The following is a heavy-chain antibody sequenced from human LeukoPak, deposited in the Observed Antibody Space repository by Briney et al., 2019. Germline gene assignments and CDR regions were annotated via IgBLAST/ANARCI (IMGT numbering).Heavy chain of an antibody. CDR1: GYSFSTYW. J-gene: IGHJ5*02. Sequence: GESLKISCQGSGYSFSTYWIGWVRQLPGEGLEWMEVIYPDDSDTRYSPSFQGQVTISADRSIRTAYLQWTSLKASDTAMYYCARQRGSSGTINWLDPWGQGTLVTVSS. CDR2: IYPDDSDT. D-gene: IGHD3-10*01. CDR3: ARQRGSSGTINWLDP. V-gene: IGHV5-51*01.